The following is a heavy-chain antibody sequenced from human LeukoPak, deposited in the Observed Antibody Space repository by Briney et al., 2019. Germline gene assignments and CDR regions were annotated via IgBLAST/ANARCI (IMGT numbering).Heavy chain of an antibody. CDR1: GGSISSYY. Sequence: SSETLSLTCTVSGGSISSYYWSWIRQPPGKGLEWIGYIFYTGSTNYNPFLKSRVTISVLTSKNRFSLKLSSVTAADTAVYYCATLTGGDDAFDIWGQGTMVTVSS. D-gene: IGHD4-23*01. CDR3: ATLTGGDDAFDI. V-gene: IGHV4-59*01. CDR2: IFYTGST. J-gene: IGHJ3*02.